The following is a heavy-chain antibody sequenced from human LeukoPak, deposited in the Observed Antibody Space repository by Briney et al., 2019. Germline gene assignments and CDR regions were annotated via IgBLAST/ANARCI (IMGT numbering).Heavy chain of an antibody. CDR1: GGSISSSSYY. CDR2: IYYSGST. D-gene: IGHD3-10*01. V-gene: IGHV4-39*01. J-gene: IGHJ5*02. Sequence: SETLSLTCTVSGGSISSSSYYWGWIRQPPGKGLEWIGSIYYSGSTYYNPSLKSRVTISVDTSKNQFSLKLSSVTAADTAVYYCARHRGYYGSGSYRWFDPWGQGTLVTVSS. CDR3: ARHRGYYGSGSYRWFDP.